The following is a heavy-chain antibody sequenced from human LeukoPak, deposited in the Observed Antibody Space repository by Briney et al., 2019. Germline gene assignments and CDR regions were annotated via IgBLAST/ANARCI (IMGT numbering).Heavy chain of an antibody. D-gene: IGHD3-10*01. J-gene: IGHJ6*03. CDR1: GYSISSGYY. Sequence: SETLSLTCTVSGYSISSGYYWGWIRQPPGKGLEWIGSIYHSGSTYYNPSLKSRVTISVDTSKNQFSLKLSSVTAADTAVYYCASKYYYGSGSYYNYYMDVWGKGTTVTVSS. CDR2: IYHSGST. CDR3: ASKYYYGSGSYYNYYMDV. V-gene: IGHV4-38-2*02.